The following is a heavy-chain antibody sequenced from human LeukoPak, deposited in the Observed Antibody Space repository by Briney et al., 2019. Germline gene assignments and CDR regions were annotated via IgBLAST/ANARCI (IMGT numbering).Heavy chain of an antibody. CDR1: GFTFSTYW. CDR2: INTDGNST. D-gene: IGHD1-1*01. V-gene: IGHV3-74*01. CDR3: ARDPYRTDAVY. J-gene: IGHJ4*02. Sequence: GGSLRLSCAASGFTFSTYWMHWVRQAPGKGLVWVSQINTDGNSTTYADSVKGRFTVSRDNAKNTLYLQMNSLRAEDTAVYYCARDPYRTDAVYWGQGTLVTVSS.